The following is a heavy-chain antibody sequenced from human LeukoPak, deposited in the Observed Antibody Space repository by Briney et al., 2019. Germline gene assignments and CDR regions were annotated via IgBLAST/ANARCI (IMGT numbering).Heavy chain of an antibody. V-gene: IGHV1-2*02. CDR2: INPNSGGT. D-gene: IGHD1-26*01. J-gene: IGHJ4*02. Sequence: ASVKVSCKASGYTFTGYYMHWVRQAPGQGLEWMGWINPNSGGTNYAQKFQGRVTMTRDTSISTAYMELSRLRSDDTAVYYCARVVVGADPGSDYWGQGTLVTVSS. CDR3: ARVVVGADPGSDY. CDR1: GYTFTGYY.